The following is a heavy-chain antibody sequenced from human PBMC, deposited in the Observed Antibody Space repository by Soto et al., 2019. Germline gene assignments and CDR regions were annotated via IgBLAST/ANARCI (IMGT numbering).Heavy chain of an antibody. D-gene: IGHD3-9*01. J-gene: IGHJ2*01. Sequence: QVQLVQSGAEVKKPGSSVKVSCKASGGTFSSYTISWVRQAPGQGLEWMGRIIPILGIANYAQKFQGRVTITADKSTSTAYMELSSLRSEDTAVYSCARESRHDILTGYYNPYWYFDLWGRGTLVTVSS. CDR1: GGTFSSYT. V-gene: IGHV1-69*08. CDR2: IIPILGIA. CDR3: ARESRHDILTGYYNPYWYFDL.